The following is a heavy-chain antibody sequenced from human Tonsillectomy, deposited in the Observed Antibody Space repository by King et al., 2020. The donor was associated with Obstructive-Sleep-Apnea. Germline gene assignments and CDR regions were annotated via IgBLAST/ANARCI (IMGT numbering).Heavy chain of an antibody. Sequence: QLQESGPGLVKPSETLSLTCTVSGGSISSYYWSWIRQPPGKGLEWIGYIYYSGSTNYNPSLQSRVTISVDTSKNQFSLKMSSVTAADTAVYYCARLYRGYYYDSSGQYYFDYWGQGTLVTVSS. D-gene: IGHD3-22*01. J-gene: IGHJ4*02. CDR1: GGSISSYY. V-gene: IGHV4-59*08. CDR3: ARLYRGYYYDSSGQYYFDY. CDR2: IYYSGST.